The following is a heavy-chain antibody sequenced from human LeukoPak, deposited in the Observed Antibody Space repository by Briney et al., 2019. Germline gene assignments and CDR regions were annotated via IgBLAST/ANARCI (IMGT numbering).Heavy chain of an antibody. CDR2: INPNSGGT. CDR3: ARDLGYCSGGSCYPTAYYFDY. D-gene: IGHD2-15*01. Sequence: ASVKVSCKASGYTFTGYYMHWVRQAPGQGLEWMGWINPNSGGTNYAQKFQGRVTMTRDTSISTAYMELSRLRSDGTAVYYCARDLGYCSGGSCYPTAYYFDYWGQGTLVTVSS. CDR1: GYTFTGYY. J-gene: IGHJ4*02. V-gene: IGHV1-2*02.